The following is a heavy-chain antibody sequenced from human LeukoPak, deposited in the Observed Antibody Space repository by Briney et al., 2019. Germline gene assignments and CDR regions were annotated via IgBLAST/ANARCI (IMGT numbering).Heavy chain of an antibody. J-gene: IGHJ3*02. V-gene: IGHV3-15*01. CDR1: GFTFSNAW. CDR3: TTERRAGWDFDI. CDR2: IKSKTDGGTT. D-gene: IGHD1-26*01. Sequence: PGGSLRLSXAASGFTFSNAWMSWVRQAPGKGLEWVGRIKSKTDGGTTDYAAPVKGRFTISRDDSKNTLYLQMNSLKTEDTAVYYCTTERRAGWDFDIWGQGTMVTVSS.